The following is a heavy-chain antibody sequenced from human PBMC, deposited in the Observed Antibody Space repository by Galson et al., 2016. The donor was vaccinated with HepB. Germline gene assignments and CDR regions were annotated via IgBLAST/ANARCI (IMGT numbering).Heavy chain of an antibody. D-gene: IGHD6-19*01. V-gene: IGHV3-48*03. CDR3: TKLGGWYGSGYFQH. CDR2: ISNSGSTI. Sequence: SLRLSCAVSGFTFSSHEMNWVRQAPGKGLERVAYISNSGSTIYYGDSVKGRFTISRDNSKNTMYLQMNSLRAEDTALYYCTKLGGWYGSGYFQHWGQGSLVTVSS. CDR1: GFTFSSHE. J-gene: IGHJ1*01.